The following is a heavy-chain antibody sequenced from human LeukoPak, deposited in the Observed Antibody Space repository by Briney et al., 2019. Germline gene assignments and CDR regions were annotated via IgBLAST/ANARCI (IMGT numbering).Heavy chain of an antibody. CDR3: ARRTYSSGWPFDY. CDR1: GGSFSGYY. V-gene: IGHV4-34*01. J-gene: IGHJ4*02. Sequence: SETLSLTCAVYGGSFSGYYWSWIRQPPGKGLEWIGEINQSGSTNYNASLKSRVTISVDTSKNQFSLKLRSVTAADTAVYYCARRTYSSGWPFDYWGQGTLVTVSS. CDR2: INQSGST. D-gene: IGHD6-19*01.